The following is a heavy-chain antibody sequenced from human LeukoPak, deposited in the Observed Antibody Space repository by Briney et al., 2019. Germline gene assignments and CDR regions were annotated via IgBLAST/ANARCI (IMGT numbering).Heavy chain of an antibody. J-gene: IGHJ4*02. CDR1: GFFVSSNY. CDR3: ARGLTHDY. D-gene: IGHD3-22*01. CDR2: IYSGGTT. Sequence: GGSLRLSCAASGFFVSSNYMSWVRQAPGKGLEWVSVIYSGGTTFYADSVKGRFTISRHNSKNTLYLQMNSLRAEDTAVYYCARGLTHDYWGQGTLVTVSS. V-gene: IGHV3-53*04.